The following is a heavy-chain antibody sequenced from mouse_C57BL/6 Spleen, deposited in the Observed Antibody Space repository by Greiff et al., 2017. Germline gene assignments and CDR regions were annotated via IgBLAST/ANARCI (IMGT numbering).Heavy chain of an antibody. CDR3: ARRGTTVVAENYYAMDY. CDR2: ISSGGSYT. D-gene: IGHD1-1*01. CDR1: GFTFSSYG. Sequence: VQLKESGGDLVKPGGSLKLSCAASGFTFSSYGMSWVRQTPDKRLEWVATISSGGSYTYYPDSVKGRFTISRDNAKNTLYLQMSSLKSEDTAMYYCARRGTTVVAENYYAMDYWGQGTSVTVSS. V-gene: IGHV5-6*01. J-gene: IGHJ4*01.